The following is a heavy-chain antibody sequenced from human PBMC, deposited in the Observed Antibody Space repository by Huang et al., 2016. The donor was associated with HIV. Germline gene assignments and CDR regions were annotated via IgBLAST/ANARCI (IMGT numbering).Heavy chain of an antibody. Sequence: QVHLVESGGGVVQPGRSLRLSCAASGFTFSGYGMHWVRQAPGKGLVWVAVITVDGKNKYYADSVRGRFTVSRDNSQNTVSLQMNTLRAEDTAVYYCAKDNDLYYFDYWGQGTLVTVSS. J-gene: IGHJ4*02. CDR3: AKDNDLYYFDY. CDR1: GFTFSGYG. CDR2: ITVDGKNK. V-gene: IGHV3-30*18. D-gene: IGHD1-1*01.